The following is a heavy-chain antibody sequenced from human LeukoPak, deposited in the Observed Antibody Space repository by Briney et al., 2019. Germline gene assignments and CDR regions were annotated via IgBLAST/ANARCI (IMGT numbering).Heavy chain of an antibody. V-gene: IGHV1-2*02. CDR2: INPTSRGT. D-gene: IGHD3-22*01. CDR1: GYTFTGYY. CDR3: ASSITMIVVVTPVPNFDY. J-gene: IGHJ4*02. Sequence: ASVKVSCKASGYTFTGYYMHWVRQAPGQGLEWMGWINPTSRGTKYAQKFQGRVSMTRDTSIITAYMELSRLRSDDTAVYYCASSITMIVVVTPVPNFDYWGQGTLVSVSS.